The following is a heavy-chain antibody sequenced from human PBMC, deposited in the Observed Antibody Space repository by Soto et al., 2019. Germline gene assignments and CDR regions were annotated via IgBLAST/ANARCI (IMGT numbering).Heavy chain of an antibody. CDR3: ARGGEVVNDAFDI. CDR2: IYYSGST. J-gene: IGHJ3*02. V-gene: IGHV4-39*01. D-gene: IGHD2-15*01. CDR1: GGSISSSSYY. Sequence: SETLSLTCTVSGGSISSSSYYWGWIRQPPGKGLEWIGSIYYSGSTYYNPSLKSRVTISVDTSKNQFSLKLSSVTAADTAVYYCARGGEVVNDAFDIWGQGTMVTVSS.